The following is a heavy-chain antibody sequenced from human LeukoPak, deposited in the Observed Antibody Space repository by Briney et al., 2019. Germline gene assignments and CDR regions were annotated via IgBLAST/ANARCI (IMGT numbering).Heavy chain of an antibody. CDR3: ARDLGAAAPLPIDY. CDR1: GGTFSSYA. D-gene: IGHD6-13*01. Sequence: GSSVKVSCKASGGTFSSYAISWVRQAPGQGLEWMGRIIPILGIANYAQKFQGRVTITRDTSASTAYMELSSLRSEDTAVYYCARDLGAAAPLPIDYWGQGTLVTVSS. J-gene: IGHJ4*02. V-gene: IGHV1-69*04. CDR2: IIPILGIA.